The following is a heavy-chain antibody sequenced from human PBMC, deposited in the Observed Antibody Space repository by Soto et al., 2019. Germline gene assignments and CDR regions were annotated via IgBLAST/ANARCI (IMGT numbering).Heavy chain of an antibody. CDR3: AKSPLYSSSWQDY. D-gene: IGHD6-13*01. V-gene: IGHV3-30*18. J-gene: IGHJ4*02. Sequence: QVQLVESGGGVVQPGRSLRLSCAASGFTFSSYGMHWVPQAPGKGLEWVAVISYDGSNKYYADSVKGRLTISRDNSKNTLYLQMNSLRAEDTAVYYCAKSPLYSSSWQDYWGQGTLVTVSS. CDR2: ISYDGSNK. CDR1: GFTFSSYG.